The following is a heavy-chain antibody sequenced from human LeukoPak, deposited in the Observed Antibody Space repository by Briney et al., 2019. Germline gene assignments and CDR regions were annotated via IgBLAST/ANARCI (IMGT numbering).Heavy chain of an antibody. J-gene: IGHJ4*02. Sequence: ASVKVSCKASGYTFTSYGISWVRQAPGQGLEWMGWISAYNGNTNYAQKPQGRVTMTTDTSTSTAYMELRSLRSDDTAVYYCARDLAGYYDSSGYYAYWGQGTLVTVSS. V-gene: IGHV1-18*01. D-gene: IGHD3-22*01. CDR3: ARDLAGYYDSSGYYAY. CDR2: ISAYNGNT. CDR1: GYTFTSYG.